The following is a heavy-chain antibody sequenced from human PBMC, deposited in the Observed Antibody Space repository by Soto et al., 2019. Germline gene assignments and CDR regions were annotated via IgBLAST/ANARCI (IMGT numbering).Heavy chain of an antibody. CDR2: FIPIFVSA. D-gene: IGHD3-10*01. CDR3: ARDVSSDTTGFRGYDL. CDR1: GGTVSSYA. V-gene: IGHV1-69*01. J-gene: IGHJ4*02. Sequence: QLHLVQSGAEVKKAGSSVKVSCKASGGTVSSYAITWVRQAPGKGLEWMGVFIPIFVSAHYAPKFQGRITINAEESTSTAYMELSGLTSEDTAIYYCARDVSSDTTGFRGYDLWGQGTQVTVSS.